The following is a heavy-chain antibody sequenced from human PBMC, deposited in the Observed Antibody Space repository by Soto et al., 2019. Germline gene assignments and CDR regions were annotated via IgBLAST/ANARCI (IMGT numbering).Heavy chain of an antibody. V-gene: IGHV3-30-3*01. J-gene: IGHJ6*02. CDR2: ISYDGSNK. D-gene: IGHD6-6*01. Sequence: PGGSLRLSCAASGFTFSSYAMHWVRQAPGKGLEWVAVISYDGSNKYYADSVKGRFTISRDNSKNTLYLQMNSLRAEDTAVYYCARSEGSSSSDLGDYYYGMDVWGQGTTVTVSS. CDR3: ARSEGSSSSDLGDYYYGMDV. CDR1: GFTFSSYA.